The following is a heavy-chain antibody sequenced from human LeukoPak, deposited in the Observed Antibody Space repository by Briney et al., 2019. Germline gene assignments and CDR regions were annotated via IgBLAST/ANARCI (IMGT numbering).Heavy chain of an antibody. J-gene: IGHJ4*02. Sequence: SETLSLTCTVSGGSISSSRYYWGWIRQPPGKGLEWIGSIYYGGSTYYNPSLKSRVTISVDTSKNQFSLKLSSVTAADTAVYYCARQLGYCSSTSCYADKVDYWGQGTLVTVSS. D-gene: IGHD2-2*01. V-gene: IGHV4-39*01. CDR2: IYYGGST. CDR3: ARQLGYCSSTSCYADKVDY. CDR1: GGSISSSRYY.